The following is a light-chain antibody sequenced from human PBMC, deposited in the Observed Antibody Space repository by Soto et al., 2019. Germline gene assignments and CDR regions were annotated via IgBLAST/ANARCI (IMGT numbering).Light chain of an antibody. CDR3: QQYGSSPET. CDR1: QSVSSSY. Sequence: EIVLTQSPGTLSLSPGERATLSCRASQSVSSSYLSCYQQKPGQAPRLLIYGASSRATGIPDRFSGSGSGTEFTLTISRLEPEDFAVYYCQQYGSSPETFGQGTKVEIK. J-gene: IGKJ1*01. CDR2: GAS. V-gene: IGKV3-20*01.